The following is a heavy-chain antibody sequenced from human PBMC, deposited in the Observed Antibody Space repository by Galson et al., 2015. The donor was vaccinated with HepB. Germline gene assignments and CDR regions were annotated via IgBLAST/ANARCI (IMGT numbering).Heavy chain of an antibody. J-gene: IGHJ4*02. D-gene: IGHD6-19*01. CDR1: GFTFSSYG. CDR2: ISYDGSNK. Sequence: SLRLSCAASGFTFSSYGMHWVRQAPGKGLEWVAVISYDGSNKYYADSVKGRFTISRDNSKNTLYLQMNSLRAEDTAAYYCTKAHSSGWYYFDYWGQGTLVTVSS. V-gene: IGHV3-30*18. CDR3: TKAHSSGWYYFDY.